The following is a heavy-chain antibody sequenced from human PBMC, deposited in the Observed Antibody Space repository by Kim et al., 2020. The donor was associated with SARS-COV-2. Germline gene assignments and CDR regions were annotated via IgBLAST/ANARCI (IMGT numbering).Heavy chain of an antibody. CDR2: INHSGST. CDR1: GGSFSGYY. CDR3: ARDPRMYYYDSSGYYYGFDY. Sequence: SETLSLTCAVYGGSFSGYYWSWIRQPPGKGLEWIGEINHSGSTNYNPSLKSRVTISVDTSKNQFSLKLSSVTAADTAVYYCARDPRMYYYDSSGYYYGFDYWGQGTLATVSS. J-gene: IGHJ4*02. D-gene: IGHD3-22*01. V-gene: IGHV4-34*01.